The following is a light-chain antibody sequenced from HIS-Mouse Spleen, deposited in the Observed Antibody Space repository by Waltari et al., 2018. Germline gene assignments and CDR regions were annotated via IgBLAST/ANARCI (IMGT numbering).Light chain of an antibody. J-gene: IGLJ3*02. Sequence: QSALTQPRSVSGSPGQSVTISCTGTSSDVGGYNYVSWYQQHPGKAPKLMLYDVSKRPSGVPERFAGSKSGNTASRTISGCQAEDEADYYCCSYAGSYTWVFGGGTKLTVL. CDR3: CSYAGSYTWV. CDR1: SSDVGGYNY. CDR2: DVS. V-gene: IGLV2-11*01.